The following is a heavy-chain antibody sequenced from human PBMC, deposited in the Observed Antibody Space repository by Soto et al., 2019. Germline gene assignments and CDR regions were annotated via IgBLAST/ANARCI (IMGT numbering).Heavy chain of an antibody. CDR3: ARDQNNVWSGYTDF. CDR2: ISFSGSI. V-gene: IGHV3-48*01. J-gene: IGHJ4*02. CDR1: GFTFSSYS. Sequence: GGSLRLSCAASGFTFSSYSMNWVRQAPGKGLEWVSYISFSGSIYYAGSVKGRFTVSRDNAKNSLYLQMNSLRAEDTAVYYCARDQNNVWSGYTDFWGQGALVTVSS. D-gene: IGHD3-3*01.